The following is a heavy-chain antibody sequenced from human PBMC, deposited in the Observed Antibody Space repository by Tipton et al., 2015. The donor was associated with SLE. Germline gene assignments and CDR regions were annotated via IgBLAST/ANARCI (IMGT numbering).Heavy chain of an antibody. Sequence: SLRLSCEASGFTFNSYSLNWVRQAPGKGLEWISYISSRSSTIYYSDSVKGRFTISRDNAKNALYLQMNSLRGEDTAVYYRARDWALGRVCSVSSCYGGDYWGQGVLVVVSS. V-gene: IGHV3-48*01. CDR3: ARDWALGRVCSVSSCYGGDY. CDR1: GFTFNSYS. D-gene: IGHD6-13*01. CDR2: ISSRSSTI. J-gene: IGHJ4*02.